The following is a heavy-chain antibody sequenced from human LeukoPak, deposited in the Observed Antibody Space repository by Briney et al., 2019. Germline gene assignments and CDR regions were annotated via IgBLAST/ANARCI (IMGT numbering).Heavy chain of an antibody. V-gene: IGHV3-23*01. D-gene: IGHD3-22*01. J-gene: IGHJ5*02. CDR3: AKGVGFYDSSAYDH. Sequence: PGGTLRLSCAASGFTFSSYAMSWVRQAPGKGLEWVSGISGSGGSTYYVDSVKGRFTLSRDNSKKTLYLQMNSLRAEDTAVYYCAKGVGFYDSSAYDHWGQGTLVTV. CDR1: GFTFSSYA. CDR2: ISGSGGST.